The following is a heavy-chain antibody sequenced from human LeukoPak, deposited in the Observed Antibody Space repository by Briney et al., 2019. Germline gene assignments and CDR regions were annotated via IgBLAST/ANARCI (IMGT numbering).Heavy chain of an antibody. D-gene: IGHD6-13*01. CDR2: IYYSGST. V-gene: IGHV4-59*12. J-gene: IGHJ5*02. CDR3: ARRPGYSSSWYGRGWFDP. Sequence: SETLSLTCTVSGGSISSYYWSWIRQPPGKGLEWIGYIYYSGSTNYNPSLKSRVTISVDTSKNQFSLKLSSVTAADTAVYYCARRPGYSSSWYGRGWFDPWGQGTLVTVSS. CDR1: GGSISSYY.